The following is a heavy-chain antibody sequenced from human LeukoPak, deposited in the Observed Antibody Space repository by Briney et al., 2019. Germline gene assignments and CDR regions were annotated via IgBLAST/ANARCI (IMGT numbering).Heavy chain of an antibody. D-gene: IGHD4-17*01. CDR2: ISSTSSHV. CDR1: GFTFTTYS. V-gene: IGHV3-21*04. J-gene: IGHJ4*02. CDR3: AKAAYGDDYFDY. Sequence: GGSLRLSCAASGFTFTTYSMNWVRQAPGKGPEWVSSISSTSSHVYYADSVRGRFTISRDNAKNSLYLQMNSLRAEDMALYYCAKAAYGDDYFDYWGQGTLVTVSS.